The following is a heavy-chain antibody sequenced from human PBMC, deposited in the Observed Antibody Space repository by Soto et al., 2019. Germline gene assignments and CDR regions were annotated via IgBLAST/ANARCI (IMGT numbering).Heavy chain of an antibody. V-gene: IGHV3-33*01. D-gene: IGHD6-19*01. CDR2: IWYDGSNK. Sequence: QVQLVESGGGVVQPGRSLRLSCAASGFTFSSYGMHWVRQAPGKGLEWVAVIWYDGSNKYYADSVKGRFTISRDNSKNTLYLQMNSLRAEDTAVYYCARAYSSGWYEDAFDIWGQGTMVTVSS. CDR3: ARAYSSGWYEDAFDI. J-gene: IGHJ3*02. CDR1: GFTFSSYG.